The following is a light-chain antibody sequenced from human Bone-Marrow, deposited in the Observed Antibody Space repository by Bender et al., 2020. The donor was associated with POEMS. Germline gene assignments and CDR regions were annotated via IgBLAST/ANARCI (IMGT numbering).Light chain of an antibody. V-gene: IGLV1-40*01. J-gene: IGLJ3*02. CDR3: QSYDNSLGGWV. CDR1: SSNTGSGYD. Sequence: QSVLTQPPSVSGAPGQRVTISCTGSSSNTGSGYDINWYQHLPGTAPKLLIYGYNNRPSGIPERFSGSNSGNTATLTISGTQAEDEGDYYCQSYDNSLGGWVFGGGTKLTVL. CDR2: GYN.